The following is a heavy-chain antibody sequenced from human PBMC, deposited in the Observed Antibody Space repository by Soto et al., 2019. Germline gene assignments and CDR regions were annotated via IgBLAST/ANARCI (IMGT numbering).Heavy chain of an antibody. V-gene: IGHV3-23*01. J-gene: IGHJ4*02. Sequence: GWSLRLSCAASGFTFSSYAMSWVRQAPGKGLEWVSAISGSGGSTYYADSVKGRFTISRDNSKNTLYLQMNSLRAEDTAVYYCAKDFGNLYYDILTGYYDYWGQGTLVTVSS. CDR3: AKDFGNLYYDILTGYYDY. D-gene: IGHD3-9*01. CDR2: ISGSGGST. CDR1: GFTFSSYA.